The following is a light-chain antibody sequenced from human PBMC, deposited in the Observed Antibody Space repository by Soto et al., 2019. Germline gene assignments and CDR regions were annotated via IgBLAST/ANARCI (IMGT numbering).Light chain of an antibody. Sequence: IEMTQSPATLSLSPGDRATLSCWASQSVGTNLAWYQRSPGQAPRLLIYGASIRATGIPARFSGSGSGTEFTLTISSLQSEDFAVYYCQQYTNWPPWTFGQGTKVESK. CDR2: GAS. V-gene: IGKV3-15*01. J-gene: IGKJ1*01. CDR1: QSVGTN. CDR3: QQYTNWPPWT.